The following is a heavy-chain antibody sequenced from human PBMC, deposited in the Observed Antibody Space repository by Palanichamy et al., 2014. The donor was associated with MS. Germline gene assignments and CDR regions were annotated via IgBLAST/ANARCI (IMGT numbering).Heavy chain of an antibody. J-gene: IGHJ5*02. CDR1: GFTFSSYA. CDR2: ISGSGDVT. D-gene: IGHD4-23*01. CDR3: AKHADRWWFDP. V-gene: IGHV3-23*01. Sequence: EVQLLESGGGLVQPGGSLRLSCAASGFTFSSYAMTWVRQAPGKGLEWVSDISGSGDVTYYADSVKGRFTISRDNSKNTLYLQMNSLRAEDTAIYYCAKHADRWWFDPWGQGTLVTVSS.